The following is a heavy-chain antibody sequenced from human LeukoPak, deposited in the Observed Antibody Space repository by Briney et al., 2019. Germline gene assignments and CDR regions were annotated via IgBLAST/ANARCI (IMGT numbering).Heavy chain of an antibody. CDR1: GFTFSTHG. J-gene: IGHJ4*02. V-gene: IGHV3-23*01. Sequence: GGSLRLSCAASGFTFSTHGVYWVRQAPGKGLEWVSSNSGGSSYYADSVKGRFTISRDNSKNTLYLQMNSLRAEDTAVYYCAKDLGSSGWYIDYWGQGTLVTVSS. CDR3: AKDLGSSGWYIDY. D-gene: IGHD6-19*01. CDR2: NSGGSS.